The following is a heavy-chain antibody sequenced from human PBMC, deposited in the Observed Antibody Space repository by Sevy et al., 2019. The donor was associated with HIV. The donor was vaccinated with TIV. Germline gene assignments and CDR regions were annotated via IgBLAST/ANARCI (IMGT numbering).Heavy chain of an antibody. J-gene: IGHJ4*02. CDR1: GGSISSSSYY. CDR2: IYYSGST. Sequence: SETLSLTCTVSGGSISSSSYYWGWIRQPPGKGLEWIGSIYYSGSTYSNPSLKSRVTISVDTSKTQFSLKLSSVTAADTAVYYCARRIGPYYYDSSGYYFDYWGQGTLVTVSS. V-gene: IGHV4-39*01. CDR3: ARRIGPYYYDSSGYYFDY. D-gene: IGHD3-22*01.